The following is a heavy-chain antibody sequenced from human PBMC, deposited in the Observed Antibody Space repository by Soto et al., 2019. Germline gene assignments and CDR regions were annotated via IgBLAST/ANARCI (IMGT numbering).Heavy chain of an antibody. Sequence: QVQLVQSGAEVKEPGASVRVSCKASGYTFINYDISWVRQATGQGLEWMGWMNPGSGKTVYANKFQGRVTMTRDASTSTAHLELSSLTSEDTAVYYWARMASFGTLNWFDPWGQGTLVTVSS. D-gene: IGHD3-16*01. J-gene: IGHJ5*02. CDR1: GYTFINYD. CDR3: ARMASFGTLNWFDP. CDR2: MNPGSGKT. V-gene: IGHV1-8*02.